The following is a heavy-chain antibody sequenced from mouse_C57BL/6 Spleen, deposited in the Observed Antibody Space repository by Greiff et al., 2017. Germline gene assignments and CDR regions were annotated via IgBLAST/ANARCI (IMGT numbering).Heavy chain of an antibody. CDR2: INPYNGDT. Sequence: VQLQQSGPELVKPGDSVKISCKASGYSFTGYFMNWVMQSHGKSLEWIGRINPYNGDTFYNQKFKGKATLTVDKSSSSAHMELRSLTSEYSAVYYCSRGGLIATVPYYFDYWGQGTTLTVSS. D-gene: IGHD1-1*01. J-gene: IGHJ2*01. V-gene: IGHV1-20*01. CDR3: SRGGLIATVPYYFDY. CDR1: GYSFTGYF.